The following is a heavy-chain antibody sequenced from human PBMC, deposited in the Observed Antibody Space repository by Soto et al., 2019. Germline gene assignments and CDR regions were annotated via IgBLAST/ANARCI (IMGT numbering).Heavy chain of an antibody. V-gene: IGHV3-23*01. J-gene: IGHJ4*02. CDR2: ISGSGGST. Sequence: GGSLRLSCAASGFTFSSYAMSWVRQAPGKGLEWVSAISGSGGSTYYADSVKGRFTISRDNSKNTLYLQMNSLRAEDTAVYYCAKDRYDFWSGYYLGYFDYWGQGTLVTVSS. CDR3: AKDRYDFWSGYYLGYFDY. D-gene: IGHD3-3*01. CDR1: GFTFSSYA.